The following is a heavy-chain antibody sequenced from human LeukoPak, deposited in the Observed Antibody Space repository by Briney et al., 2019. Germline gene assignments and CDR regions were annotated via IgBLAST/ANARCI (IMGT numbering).Heavy chain of an antibody. CDR2: IGDSGGCT. J-gene: IGHJ4*02. D-gene: IGHD3-10*01. CDR1: GFTFSTYA. Sequence: GGSLRLSCAASGFTFSTYAMTWVRQAPGKGLEWVSTIGDSGGCTSYADSVKGRFTISRDNSKSTLYLQMNSLRVEDTAVYYCAKDLSGSGRLYDYWGQGTLVTVSS. CDR3: AKDLSGSGRLYDY. V-gene: IGHV3-23*01.